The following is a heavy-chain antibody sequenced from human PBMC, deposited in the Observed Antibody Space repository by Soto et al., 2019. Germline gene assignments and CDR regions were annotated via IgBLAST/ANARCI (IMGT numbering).Heavy chain of an antibody. D-gene: IGHD3-22*01. CDR2: IDPSDSQT. J-gene: IGHJ4*02. CDR1: GYSFAGYW. Sequence: VASQTISYKVSGYSFAGYWITWVRQKPGKGLEWMGRIDPSDSQTYYSPSFRGHVTISVTKSITTVFLQWSSLRASDTAMYYCARQIYDSDTGPNFQYYFDSWGQGTPVTVS. V-gene: IGHV5-10-1*01. CDR3: ARQIYDSDTGPNFQYYFDS.